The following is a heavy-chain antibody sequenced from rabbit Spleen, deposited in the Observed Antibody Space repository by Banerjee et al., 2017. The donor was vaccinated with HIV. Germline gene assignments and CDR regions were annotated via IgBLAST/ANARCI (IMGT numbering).Heavy chain of an antibody. CDR1: GFDFSSYG. V-gene: IGHV1S45*01. CDR2: IYGGVIGST. Sequence: QEQLKESGGGLVTPGGSLKLSCKASGFDFSSYGVSWVRQAPGKGLECIACIYGGVIGSTYYATWAKGRFTISKTSSTTVTLQMTSLTAADTATYFCARRGHSGVGYLALWGQGTLVTVS. CDR3: ARRGHSGVGYLAL. D-gene: IGHD1-1*01. J-gene: IGHJ3*01.